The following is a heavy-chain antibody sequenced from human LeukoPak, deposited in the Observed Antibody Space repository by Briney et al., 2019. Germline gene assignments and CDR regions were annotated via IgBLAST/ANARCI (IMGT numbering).Heavy chain of an antibody. V-gene: IGHV4-59*12. CDR3: ARAGGFAGYMDV. D-gene: IGHD3-16*01. J-gene: IGHJ6*03. CDR1: GGSISCYH. CDR2: IYYSGST. Sequence: SETLSLTCTVSGGSISCYHWSWIRQPPGKGLEWIGYIYYSGSTNYNPSLKSRVTISVDTSKNQFSLKLSSVTAADTAVYYCARAGGFAGYMDVWGKGTTVTISS.